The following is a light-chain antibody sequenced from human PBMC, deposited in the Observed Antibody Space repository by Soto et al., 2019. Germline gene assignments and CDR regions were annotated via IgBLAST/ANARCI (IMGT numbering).Light chain of an antibody. CDR3: QRYGSSPPFVYT. Sequence: EIVLTQSPGTLSLSPGERATLSCRASQSVSSSYLAWYQQKLGQAPRLLIYGASSRATGIPDRFSGSGSGTAITLTISRLEPEDFAVYYCQRYGSSPPFVYTFGQGTKLEIK. J-gene: IGKJ2*01. V-gene: IGKV3-20*01. CDR2: GAS. CDR1: QSVSSSY.